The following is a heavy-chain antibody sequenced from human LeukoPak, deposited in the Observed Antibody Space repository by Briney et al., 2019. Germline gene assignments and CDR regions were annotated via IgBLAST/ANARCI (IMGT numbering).Heavy chain of an antibody. CDR3: ARGGIVLMVYLAYY. V-gene: IGHV3-30*04. J-gene: IGHJ4*02. D-gene: IGHD2-8*01. CDR1: GFTFSSYA. CDR2: ISYDGSNK. Sequence: GGSLRLSCAASGFTFSSYAMHWVRQAPGKGLEWVAVISYDGSNKYYADSVKGRFTISRDNSKNTLYLQMNSLRAEDTAVYYCARGGIVLMVYLAYYWGQGTLVTVSS.